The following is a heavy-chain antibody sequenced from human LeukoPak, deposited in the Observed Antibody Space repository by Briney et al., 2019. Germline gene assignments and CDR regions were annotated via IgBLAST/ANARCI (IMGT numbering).Heavy chain of an antibody. J-gene: IGHJ4*02. CDR3: ARARYSTRWQSDFDY. Sequence: ASVKVSCKASGYTFTSYYMHWVRQAPGQGLEWMGWINPNSGGTNYAQKFQGRVTMTRDTSISTAYMELSRLRSDDTAVYWCARARYSTRWQSDFDYWGQGTLVTVSS. CDR1: GYTFTSYY. CDR2: INPNSGGT. V-gene: IGHV1-2*02. D-gene: IGHD6-13*01.